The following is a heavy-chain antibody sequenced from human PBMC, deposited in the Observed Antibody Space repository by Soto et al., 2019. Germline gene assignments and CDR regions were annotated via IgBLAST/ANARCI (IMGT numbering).Heavy chain of an antibody. D-gene: IGHD2-2*01. CDR2: IYYSGST. CDR3: ARVVDCSSTSCYSIGVWNALDNWFDP. Sequence: SETLSLTCTVSGGSISSYYWSWIRQPPGKGLEWIGYIYYSGSTNYNPSLKSRVTISVDTSKNQFSLKLSSVTAADTAVYYCARVVDCSSTSCYSIGVWNALDNWFDPWGQGTLVTVSS. CDR1: GGSISSYY. J-gene: IGHJ5*02. V-gene: IGHV4-59*01.